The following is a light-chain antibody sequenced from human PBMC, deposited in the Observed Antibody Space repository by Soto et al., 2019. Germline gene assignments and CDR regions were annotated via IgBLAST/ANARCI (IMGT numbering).Light chain of an antibody. Sequence: QSALTQPASVSGSPGQSITISCTGTSSDVGSYNVVSWYQQHPGKAPKLLIYEVSKRPSGVSDRFSGSKSGNTASLTISGLQAEDEAYYHCCSYAGSSSAYVFGTGTRSP. CDR1: SSDVGSYNV. V-gene: IGLV2-23*02. CDR3: CSYAGSSSAYV. J-gene: IGLJ1*01. CDR2: EVS.